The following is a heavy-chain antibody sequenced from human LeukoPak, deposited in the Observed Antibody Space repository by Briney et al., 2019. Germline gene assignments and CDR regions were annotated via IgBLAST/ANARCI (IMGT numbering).Heavy chain of an antibody. CDR1: GYTFTSYG. CDR3: ARDQAVAGNNWFDP. V-gene: IGHV1-18*01. J-gene: IGHJ5*02. Sequence: GASVKVSCKASGYTFTSYGISWVRQAPGQGLEWMGWISAYNGNTNYAQKLQGRVNMTTDTSTSTAYMELRSLRSDDTAVYYCARDQAVAGNNWFDPWGQGTLVTVCS. CDR2: ISAYNGNT. D-gene: IGHD6-19*01.